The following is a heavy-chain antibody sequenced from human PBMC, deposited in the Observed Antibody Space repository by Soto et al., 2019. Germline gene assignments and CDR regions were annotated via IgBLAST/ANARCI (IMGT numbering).Heavy chain of an antibody. Sequence: GGSLRLSCAASGFTVSSNYMSWVRQAPGKGLEWVSVIYSDGSTYYADSVKGRFTISRDNSKNTLYLQMNSLRAEDTAVYYCASFNNFWSGYPSGPDGMDVWGQGTTVTVSS. V-gene: IGHV3-53*01. CDR1: GFTVSSNY. D-gene: IGHD3-3*01. CDR3: ASFNNFWSGYPSGPDGMDV. CDR2: IYSDGST. J-gene: IGHJ6*02.